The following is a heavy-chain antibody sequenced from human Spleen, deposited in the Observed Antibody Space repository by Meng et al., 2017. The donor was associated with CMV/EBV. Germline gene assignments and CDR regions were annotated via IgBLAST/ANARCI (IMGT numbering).Heavy chain of an antibody. J-gene: IGHJ5*02. V-gene: IGHV3-7*01. D-gene: IGHD3-16*01. Sequence: GESLKISCAASGFTFSSYWMSWVRQAPGKGLEWVANIKQDGSEKYYVDSVKGRFTISRDNAKDSLYLQMNSLRAEDTAVYYCARDSGGGFDPWGQGTLVTVSS. CDR2: IKQDGSEK. CDR3: ARDSGGGFDP. CDR1: GFTFSSYW.